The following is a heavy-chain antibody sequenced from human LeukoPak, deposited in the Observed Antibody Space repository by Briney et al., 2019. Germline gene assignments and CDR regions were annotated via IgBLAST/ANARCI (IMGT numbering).Heavy chain of an antibody. V-gene: IGHV3-11*06. CDR1: GFTFSDYY. CDR2: ITAGTTYT. D-gene: IGHD6-19*01. J-gene: IGHJ4*02. Sequence: PGGSLSLSCVASGFTFSDYYVSWIRQAPGKGLEWVSYITAGTTYTKYADSVKGRFTISRDTTKNSVSLQMNSLRVEDTAVYYCAKSLDSSSWFYFDHWGLGTLVTVSS. CDR3: AKSLDSSSWFYFDH.